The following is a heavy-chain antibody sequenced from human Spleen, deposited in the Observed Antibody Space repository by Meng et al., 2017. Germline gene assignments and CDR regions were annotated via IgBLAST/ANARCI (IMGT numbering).Heavy chain of an antibody. J-gene: IGHJ4*02. D-gene: IGHD1-1*01. CDR1: GFTFDDYG. Sequence: GESLKISCAASGFTFDDYGMSWVRQAPGKGLEWVSLISVSGGNTYYADSVKGRFTISRDNSKNTLYLQMNSLRAEDTAVYYCATKTTELDNWGQGTQVTVSS. CDR2: ISVSGGNT. CDR3: ATKTTELDN. V-gene: IGHV3-23*01.